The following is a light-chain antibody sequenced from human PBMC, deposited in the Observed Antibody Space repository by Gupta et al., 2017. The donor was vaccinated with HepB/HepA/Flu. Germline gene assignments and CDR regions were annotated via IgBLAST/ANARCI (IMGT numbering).Light chain of an antibody. V-gene: IGKV1-33*01. CDR1: QDISNY. J-gene: IGKJ4*01. CDR2: DAS. CDR3: QQDDNLLI. Sequence: DIQMTQSPSSLSASVGDRVTITCQASQDISNYLNWYQQKPGKAPKLLIYDASNWETGVPSRFSGSGSGTDFTFTSSSLQPEDIATYYCQQDDNLLIFGGGTKVEIK.